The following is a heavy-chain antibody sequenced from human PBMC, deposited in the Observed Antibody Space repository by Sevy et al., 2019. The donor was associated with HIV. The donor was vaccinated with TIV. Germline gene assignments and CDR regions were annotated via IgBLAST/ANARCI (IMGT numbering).Heavy chain of an antibody. CDR3: ARGTTVTDAFDY. Sequence: GGSLRLSCAASEFTFSSYWMTWVRQAPGKGLQWVANIKHEGSEKYYVDSVQGRFTISRDNAKNSLFLQMNSLRVEDTAVYFCARGTTVTDAFDYWGQGTLVTVSS. D-gene: IGHD4-17*01. V-gene: IGHV3-7*01. CDR2: IKHEGSEK. J-gene: IGHJ4*02. CDR1: EFTFSSYW.